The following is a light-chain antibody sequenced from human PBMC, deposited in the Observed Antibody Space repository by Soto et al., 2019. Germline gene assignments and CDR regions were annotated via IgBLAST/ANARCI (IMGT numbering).Light chain of an antibody. CDR2: DAS. J-gene: IGKJ5*01. CDR3: QQYNDPPIT. CDR1: QDISNL. Sequence: DLPMTQAPSSLSASVGDRVTITCQASQDISNLLNWYQQKPGKAPTLLIYDASNLETGVPSRFSGTGSGTDFTFTISSLQPEDIATYYCQQYNDPPITFGRGTRVEIK. V-gene: IGKV1-33*01.